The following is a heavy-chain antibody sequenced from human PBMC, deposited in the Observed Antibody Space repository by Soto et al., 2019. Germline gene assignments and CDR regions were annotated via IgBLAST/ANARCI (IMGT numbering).Heavy chain of an antibody. CDR2: IIPILGIA. D-gene: IGHD1-20*01. CDR3: ARDVITGTTGFNRDY. J-gene: IGHJ4*02. CDR1: GGTFSSYT. V-gene: IGHV1-69*04. Sequence: ASVKVSCKASGGTFSSYTISWVRQAPGQGLEWMGRIIPILGIANYAQKFQGRVTITADKSTSTAYMELSSLRSEDTAVYYCARDVITGTTGFNRDYWGQGTQVTVSS.